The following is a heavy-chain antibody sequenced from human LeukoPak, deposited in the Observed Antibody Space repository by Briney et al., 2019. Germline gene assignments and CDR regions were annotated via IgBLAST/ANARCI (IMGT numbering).Heavy chain of an antibody. J-gene: IGHJ5*02. CDR2: TYYRSKWYN. V-gene: IGHV6-1*01. CDR3: ARDMDYYGSGNYYNSRWFDP. CDR1: GDSVSNNSVA. Sequence: SQTLSLTCAISGDSVSNNSVAWNWIRHSPSRGLEWLGRTYYRSKWYNDYAVSVKGRITINPETAKNQFSLQLNSVTPEDTAVYYCARDMDYYGSGNYYNSRWFDPWGQGTLVTVSS. D-gene: IGHD3-10*01.